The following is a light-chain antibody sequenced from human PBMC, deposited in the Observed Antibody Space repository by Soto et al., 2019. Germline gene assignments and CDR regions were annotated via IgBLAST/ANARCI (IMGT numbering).Light chain of an antibody. CDR3: QKYNNWPPL. CDR1: QSVSSN. V-gene: IGKV3-15*01. Sequence: EIVMTQSPATLSVSPGERSTLSCRASQSVSSNLAWYQQKPGQAPRLLIYGASTRATGIPARFSGSGSGTEFTLTISSLQSEDFAVYYCQKYNNWPPLFGQGTKVDIK. CDR2: GAS. J-gene: IGKJ1*01.